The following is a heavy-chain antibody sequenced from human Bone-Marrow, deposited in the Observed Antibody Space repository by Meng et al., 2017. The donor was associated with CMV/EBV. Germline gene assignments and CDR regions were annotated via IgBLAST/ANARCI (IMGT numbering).Heavy chain of an antibody. CDR2: IYYSGST. CDR1: GGSISSSSYY. V-gene: IGHV4-39*07. J-gene: IGHJ4*02. CDR3: ARVDCSGGSCYFIY. D-gene: IGHD2-15*01. Sequence: QLQLQESGPGLVKPSETLSPTCTVSGGSISSSSYYWGWIRQPPGKGLEWIGSIYYSGSTYYNPSLKSRVTISVDTSKNQFSLKLSSVTAADTAVYYCARVDCSGGSCYFIYWGPGTMVTVS.